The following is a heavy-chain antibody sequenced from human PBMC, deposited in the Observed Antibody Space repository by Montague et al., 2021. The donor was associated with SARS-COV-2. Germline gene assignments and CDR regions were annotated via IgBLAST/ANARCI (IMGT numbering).Heavy chain of an antibody. CDR2: IGTAGDT. J-gene: IGHJ2*01. CDR1: GFTFSSYD. D-gene: IGHD5-24*01. Sequence: SLRLSCAASGFTFSSYDMHWVRQATGKGLEWVSAIGTAGDTYYPXSVKGRFTISRENAKNSLYLQMNSLRAGDTAVYYCARDPNGSWYFDLWGRGTLVTVSS. V-gene: IGHV3-13*01. CDR3: ARDPNGSWYFDL.